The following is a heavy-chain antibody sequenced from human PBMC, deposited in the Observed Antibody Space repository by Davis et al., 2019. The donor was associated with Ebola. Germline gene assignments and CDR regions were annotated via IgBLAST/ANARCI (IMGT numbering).Heavy chain of an antibody. CDR1: GFSFSSYW. J-gene: IGHJ1*01. CDR3: AKSPYGDYGLVSEFFHH. Sequence: PGGSLRLSCAASGFSFSSYWMQWVRQAPGKGLMWVSHINSDGSGTNYADSVKGRFTISRDKSKNTLYLQMNSLRAEDMAIYYCAKSPYGDYGLVSEFFHHWGQGTLVTVSS. CDR2: INSDGSGT. D-gene: IGHD4-17*01. V-gene: IGHV3-74*01.